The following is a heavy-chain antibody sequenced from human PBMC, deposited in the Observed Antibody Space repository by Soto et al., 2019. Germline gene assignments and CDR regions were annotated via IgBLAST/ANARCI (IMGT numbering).Heavy chain of an antibody. Sequence: ASVKVSCKASGYTFTSYDINWGRQATGQGLEWMGWMNPNSGNTGYAQKFQGRVTMTRNTSISTAYMELSSLRSEDTAVYYCARGRRAYSSFFSPPPNWFDPWGQGTLVTVSS. J-gene: IGHJ5*02. CDR3: ARGRRAYSSFFSPPPNWFDP. V-gene: IGHV1-8*02. D-gene: IGHD6-6*01. CDR1: GYTFTSYD. CDR2: MNPNSGNT.